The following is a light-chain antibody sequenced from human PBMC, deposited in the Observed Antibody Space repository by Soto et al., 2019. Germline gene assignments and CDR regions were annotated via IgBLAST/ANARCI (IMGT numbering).Light chain of an antibody. CDR1: QSLTSN. CDR3: QQYNNWPPSWT. V-gene: IGKV3-15*01. CDR2: GTS. Sequence: EIVMTQSPATLSVSPGERATLSCRASQSLTSNLAWFQQKPGQAPRLLIYGTSTRATGIPARFSGSGSVTQFTLTISSLQSEDFAVYYCQQYNNWPPSWTFGQGTKVEIK. J-gene: IGKJ1*01.